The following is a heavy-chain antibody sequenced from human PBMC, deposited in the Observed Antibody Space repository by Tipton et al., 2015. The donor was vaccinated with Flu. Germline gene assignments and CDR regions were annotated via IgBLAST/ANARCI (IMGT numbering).Heavy chain of an antibody. Sequence: TLSFTCTVSGGSISSYYWSWIRQPPGKGLEWIGYIYYSGSTNYNPSLKSRVTISVDTSKNQFSLKLSSVTAADTAVYYCAREGSGWYRNWFDPWGQGTLVTVSS. CDR3: AREGSGWYRNWFDP. CDR2: IYYSGST. D-gene: IGHD6-19*01. CDR1: GGSISSYY. V-gene: IGHV4-59*01. J-gene: IGHJ5*02.